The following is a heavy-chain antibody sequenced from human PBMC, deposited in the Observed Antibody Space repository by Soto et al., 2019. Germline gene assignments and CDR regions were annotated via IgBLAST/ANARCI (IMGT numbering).Heavy chain of an antibody. CDR1: GFTFSSYA. CDR2: ISYDGSNK. CDR3: ARGPLNYDYFDY. J-gene: IGHJ4*02. D-gene: IGHD5-12*01. Sequence: ESGGGVVQPGRSLRLSCAASGFTFSSYAMHWVRQAPGKGLEWVAVISYDGSNKYYADSVKGRFTISRDNSKNTLYLQMNSLRAEDTAVYYCARGPLNYDYFDYWGQGTLVTVSS. V-gene: IGHV3-30-3*01.